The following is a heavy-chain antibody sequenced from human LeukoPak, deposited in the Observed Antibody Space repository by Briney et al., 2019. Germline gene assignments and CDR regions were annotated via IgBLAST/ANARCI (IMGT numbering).Heavy chain of an antibody. CDR3: AKVPSLRVVRGENWFDP. CDR1: GFTFITYN. V-gene: IGHV3-48*01. J-gene: IGHJ5*02. CDR2: ISSSGTAM. Sequence: PGGSLRLSCAASGFTFITYNMNWVRQAPGKGLEWVSYISSSGTAMHYADSVRGRLSISRDNAKNSLYLQMNSLRAEDTAVYYCAKVPSLRVVRGENWFDPWGQGTLVTVSS. D-gene: IGHD3-10*01.